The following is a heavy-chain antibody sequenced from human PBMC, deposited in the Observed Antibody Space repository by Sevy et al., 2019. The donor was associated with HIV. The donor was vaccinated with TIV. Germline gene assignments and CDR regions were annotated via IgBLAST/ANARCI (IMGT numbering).Heavy chain of an antibody. CDR2: ISYDGGNK. D-gene: IGHD1-26*01. V-gene: IGHV3-30*18. CDR1: GFTFSKYG. J-gene: IGHJ3*02. CDR3: AKPGKFSGSYLDAFDI. Sequence: GGSLRLSCAASGFTFSKYGMHWVRQAPGKGLEWVAVISYDGGNKYYVDSVKGRFTISKDNFKNTLYLQMNSLRAEDTAIYYCAKPGKFSGSYLDAFDIWGHGTMVTVSS.